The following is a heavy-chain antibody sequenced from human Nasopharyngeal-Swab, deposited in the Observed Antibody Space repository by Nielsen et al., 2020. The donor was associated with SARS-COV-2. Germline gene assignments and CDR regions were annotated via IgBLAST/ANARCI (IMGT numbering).Heavy chain of an antibody. J-gene: IGHJ6*03. Sequence: GSLRLSCTVSGGSISSYYWGWIRQPPGKGLEWIGYIYYSRSTNYNPSLKSRVTISVDTSKNQFSLKLSSVTAADTAVYYCARSGEYPYYYYYMDVWGKGTTVTVSS. V-gene: IGHV4-59*08. CDR2: IYYSRST. CDR3: ARSGEYPYYYYYMDV. D-gene: IGHD3-10*01. CDR1: GGSISSYY.